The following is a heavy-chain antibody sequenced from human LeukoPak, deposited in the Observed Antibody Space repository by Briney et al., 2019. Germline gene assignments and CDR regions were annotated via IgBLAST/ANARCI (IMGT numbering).Heavy chain of an antibody. V-gene: IGHV3-30-3*01. CDR2: ISYDGNIK. D-gene: IGHD3-22*01. CDR3: ARDGRYYDSSGYYPSYFDY. Sequence: GGSLRLSCAASGFTFRSYAIHWVRQAPGKGLEWVAFISYDGNIKYYADSVKGRFTISRDNSKNTLYLQMNSLRAEDTAVYYCARDGRYYDSSGYYPSYFDYWGQGTLVTVSS. CDR1: GFTFRSYA. J-gene: IGHJ4*02.